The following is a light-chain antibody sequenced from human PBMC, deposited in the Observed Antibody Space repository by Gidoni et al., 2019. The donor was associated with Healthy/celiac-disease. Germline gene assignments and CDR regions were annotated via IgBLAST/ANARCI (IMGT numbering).Light chain of an antibody. CDR3: QQRSNWRT. CDR2: DAS. J-gene: IGKJ1*01. CDR1: QSVSSY. Sequence: EIVLTQSPATLSLSPGERATLSCRASQSVSSYLAWYQQKPGQAPRLLIYDASNRATGIPARFSGSGSETDVTLTISSLEPEDVAVYCCQQRSNWRTFGQXTKVEIK. V-gene: IGKV3-11*01.